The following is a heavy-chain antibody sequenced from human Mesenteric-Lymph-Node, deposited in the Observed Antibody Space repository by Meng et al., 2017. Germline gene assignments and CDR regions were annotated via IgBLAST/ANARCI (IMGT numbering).Heavy chain of an antibody. CDR1: GFTFSSYA. V-gene: IGHV3-48*04. J-gene: IGHJ4*02. D-gene: IGHD4-17*01. CDR3: ATNLGHDYDFDN. CDR2: IVPTGQTI. Sequence: GGSLRLSCAASGFTFSSYAMSWVRQAPGKGLEWVSYIVPTGQTIYYADSVEGRFTVSRDSARNSLYLQMNSLRAEDTAVYYYATNLGHDYDFDNWGQGTLVTVSS.